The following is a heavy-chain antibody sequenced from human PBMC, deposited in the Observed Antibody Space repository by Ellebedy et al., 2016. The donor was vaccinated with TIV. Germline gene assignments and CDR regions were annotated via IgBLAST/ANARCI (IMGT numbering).Heavy chain of an antibody. CDR2: ISGGGTTT. D-gene: IGHD3-16*01. CDR1: GFTFTSYA. V-gene: IGHV3-23*01. CDR3: AKSDGGESFDY. Sequence: GGSLRLXXAASGFTFTSYAMSWVRQAPGKGLEWVSFISGGGTTTYYTDSVKGRFTISRDDSKNTLYLRMNSLRAEDTAVYYCAKSDGGESFDYWGQGTLVTVSS. J-gene: IGHJ4*02.